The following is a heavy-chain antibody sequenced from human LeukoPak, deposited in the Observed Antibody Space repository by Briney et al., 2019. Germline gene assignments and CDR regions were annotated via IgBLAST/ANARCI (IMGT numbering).Heavy chain of an antibody. J-gene: IGHJ6*02. CDR1: GYTLTELS. D-gene: IGHD5-18*01. V-gene: IGHV1-24*01. CDR3: ATVHVDTAMVHYYYYYGMDV. Sequence: GASVTVSCKVSGYTLTELSMHWVRQAPGKGLEWMGGFDPEDGETIYAQKFQGRVTMTEDTSTDTAYMELSSLRSEDTAVYYCATVHVDTAMVHYYYYYGMDVWGQGTTVTVSS. CDR2: FDPEDGET.